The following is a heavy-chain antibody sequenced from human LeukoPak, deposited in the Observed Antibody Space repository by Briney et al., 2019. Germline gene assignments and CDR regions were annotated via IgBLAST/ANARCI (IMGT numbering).Heavy chain of an antibody. CDR3: ATGPRWRLTSYMDV. CDR2: FDPEDGET. Sequence: ASVKVSCKVSGYTLTELSMHWVRQAPGKGLEWMGGFDPEDGETIYAQKFQGRVTMTEDTSTDTAYMELSSLRPEDTAVYYCATGPRWRLTSYMDVWGKGTTVTVSS. D-gene: IGHD1-1*01. CDR1: GYTLTELS. J-gene: IGHJ6*03. V-gene: IGHV1-24*01.